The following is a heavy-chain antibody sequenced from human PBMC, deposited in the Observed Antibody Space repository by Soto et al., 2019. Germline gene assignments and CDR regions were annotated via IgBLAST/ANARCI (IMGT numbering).Heavy chain of an antibody. J-gene: IGHJ3*02. Sequence: QVTLKESGPVLVNPTETLTLTCTVSGFSLSNSGMGLSWIRQPPGKALEWLAHIFSNNGKSYSTSLKTRLTISKDTSRSQVVLTMTNMDPVDTATYYCARIREGTSSTAFDIWGQGTLVTVSS. D-gene: IGHD6-6*01. CDR1: GFSLSNSGMG. V-gene: IGHV2-26*01. CDR3: ARIREGTSSTAFDI. CDR2: IFSNNGK.